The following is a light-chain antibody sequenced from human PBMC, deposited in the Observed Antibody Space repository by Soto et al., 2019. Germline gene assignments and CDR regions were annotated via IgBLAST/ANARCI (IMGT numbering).Light chain of an antibody. Sequence: QSVLTQPASVSGSPGQSITISCTGTSSVVGRYNLVSWYQHHPGKAPKLMIFEGSKRPSGVSSRFSGSKSGNTASLTISGLQAEDEADYFCCSYAGNNIYVFGTGTKVTVL. CDR2: EGS. V-gene: IGLV2-23*01. CDR1: SSVVGRYNL. CDR3: CSYAGNNIYV. J-gene: IGLJ1*01.